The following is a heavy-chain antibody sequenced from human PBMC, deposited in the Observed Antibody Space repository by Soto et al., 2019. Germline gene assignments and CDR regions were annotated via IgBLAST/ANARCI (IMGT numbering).Heavy chain of an antibody. CDR3: ARDEAIAAAGT. J-gene: IGHJ5*02. D-gene: IGHD6-13*01. CDR2: IIPIFGTA. V-gene: IGHV1-69*06. Sequence: SVKVSCKASGGTFSSYAISCVRQAPGQGLEWMGGIIPIFGTANYAQKFQGRVTITADKSTSTAYMELSSLRSEDTAVYYCARDEAIAAAGTWGQGTLVTVSS. CDR1: GGTFSSYA.